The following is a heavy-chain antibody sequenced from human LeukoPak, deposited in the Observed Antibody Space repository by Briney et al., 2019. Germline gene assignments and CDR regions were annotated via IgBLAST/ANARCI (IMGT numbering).Heavy chain of an antibody. V-gene: IGHV4-39*01. CDR3: VKSGGYGLIDY. D-gene: IGHD1-26*01. CDR2: INHSGST. CDR1: GGSISSSNYY. Sequence: SETLSLTCTVSGGSISSSNYYWAWLRQPPGKGLEWLGEINHSGSTNYNPSLKSRVTISVDTSKNQFSLRLNSVTAADTAMYYCVKSGGYGLIDYWGQGTLVTVSS. J-gene: IGHJ4*02.